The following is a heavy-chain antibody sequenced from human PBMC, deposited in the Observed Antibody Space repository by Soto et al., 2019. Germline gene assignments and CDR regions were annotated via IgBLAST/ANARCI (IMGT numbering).Heavy chain of an antibody. J-gene: IGHJ6*02. D-gene: IGHD4-17*01. CDR1: GFTFSSYA. V-gene: IGHV3-23*01. Sequence: GGSLRLSCAASGFTFSSYAMSWVRQAPGKGLEWVSAISGSGGSTYYADSVKGRFTISRDNSKNTLYLQMNSLRAEDTAVYYCAKPVTTLRYYYYYGMDVWGQGTTVTVSS. CDR3: AKPVTTLRYYYYYGMDV. CDR2: ISGSGGST.